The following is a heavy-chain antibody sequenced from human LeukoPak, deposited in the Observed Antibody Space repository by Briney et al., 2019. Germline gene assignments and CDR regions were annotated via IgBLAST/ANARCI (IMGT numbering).Heavy chain of an antibody. D-gene: IGHD5-18*01. V-gene: IGHV1-46*01. Sequence: RASVKVSCKASGFTFTSYYMHWVRQAPGQGLEWMGIINPSGSYTSYAQKFQSRVTMTRDTSTSTVYMELSSLRSEDTAVYYCARGRYSYGLSGYWGQGTLVTVSS. CDR1: GFTFTSYY. J-gene: IGHJ4*02. CDR2: INPSGSYT. CDR3: ARGRYSYGLSGY.